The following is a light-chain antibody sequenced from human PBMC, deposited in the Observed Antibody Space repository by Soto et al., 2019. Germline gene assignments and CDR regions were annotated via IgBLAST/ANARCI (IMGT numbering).Light chain of an antibody. V-gene: IGLV2-14*01. CDR1: NSDVGSYDH. Sequence: QSALTQPASVSGSPGQSITISCTGTNSDVGSYDHVSWYQQYPGKAPKVIIYEVRNRPSGVSDRFSASKSGNTASLTISGLQAEDEAVYYCSSYTSTSTLYVFGSGTKLTVL. J-gene: IGLJ1*01. CDR2: EVR. CDR3: SSYTSTSTLYV.